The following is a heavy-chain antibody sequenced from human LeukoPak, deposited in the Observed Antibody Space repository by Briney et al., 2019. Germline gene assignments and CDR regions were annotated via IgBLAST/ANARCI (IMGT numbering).Heavy chain of an antibody. CDR1: GFIFSDHW. V-gene: IGHV3-7*01. Sequence: GGSLRLSCGASGFIFSDHWMSWVRQAPGKGLEWVANIKTDGSEKYYLDSVKGRFTISRDNSKNTLYLQMNSLRAEDTAVYYCAKAMVPLDYYYYMDVWGKGTTVTVSS. CDR2: IKTDGSEK. D-gene: IGHD3-10*01. CDR3: AKAMVPLDYYYYMDV. J-gene: IGHJ6*03.